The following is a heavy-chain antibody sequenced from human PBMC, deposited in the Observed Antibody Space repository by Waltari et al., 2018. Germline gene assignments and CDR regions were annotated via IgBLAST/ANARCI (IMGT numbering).Heavy chain of an antibody. V-gene: IGHV1-46*03. J-gene: IGHJ4*02. CDR2: INPEGGST. CDR1: GYPFTTYY. CDR3: ASQRAGSGWLSIDY. Sequence: QVQLVQSGAEVKKPGASVKVSCKASGYPFTTYYMHWVRQAPGQGLEWVGIINPEGGSTSYAQKFQDRLTTTRDTSTSTVYMQLASRTSEDTAVYYCASQRAGSGWLSIDYWGQCTLVTVSS. D-gene: IGHD6-19*01.